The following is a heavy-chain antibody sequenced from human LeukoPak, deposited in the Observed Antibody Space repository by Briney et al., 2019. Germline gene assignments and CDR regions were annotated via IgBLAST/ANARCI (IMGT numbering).Heavy chain of an antibody. CDR3: AKTSLSDSSGHYYYMDV. CDR1: GFSFNNYG. Sequence: GGSLRLTCAASGFSFNNYGMHWVRHTPSKGLEWVAFIRFDETDKFYADSVKGRFTISRDNSRNTVSLQLSNLRAEDTALYYCAKTSLSDSSGHYYYMDVWGKGTTVTVSS. D-gene: IGHD3-3*01. CDR2: IRFDETDK. J-gene: IGHJ6*03. V-gene: IGHV3-30*02.